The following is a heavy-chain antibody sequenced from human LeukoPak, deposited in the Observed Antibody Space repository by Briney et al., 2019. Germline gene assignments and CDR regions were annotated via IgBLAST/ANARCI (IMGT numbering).Heavy chain of an antibody. CDR2: ITHSGSI. V-gene: IGHV4-34*01. CDR3: ARRLYSSGHDAFDI. Sequence: SETLSLTCAVYGGSFSDYYWIWIRQSPGKGLEWIGEITHSGSINYNPSLKSRVTISVDTSNDQFSLRLSSVTAADTAVYYCARRLYSSGHDAFDIWGQGTMVTVSS. J-gene: IGHJ3*02. CDR1: GGSFSDYY. D-gene: IGHD6-19*01.